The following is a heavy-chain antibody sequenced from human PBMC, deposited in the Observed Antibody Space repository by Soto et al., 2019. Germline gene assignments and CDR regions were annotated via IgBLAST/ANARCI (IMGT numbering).Heavy chain of an antibody. D-gene: IGHD1-7*01. CDR3: ARNKNYAFDI. CDR2: ISSSSII. J-gene: IGHJ3*02. CDR1: GFSFSTYS. Sequence: GGSLRLSCAASGFSFSTYSMNWVRQAPGKGLEWVSYISSSSIISYADSVKGRFTISRDNAKNSLYLQVNSLRAEDTAVYFCARNKNYAFDIWGQGTMVTV. V-gene: IGHV3-48*01.